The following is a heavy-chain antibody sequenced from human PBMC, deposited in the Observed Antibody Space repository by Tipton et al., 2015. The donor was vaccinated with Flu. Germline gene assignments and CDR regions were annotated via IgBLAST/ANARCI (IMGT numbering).Heavy chain of an antibody. V-gene: IGHV4-59*08. CDR1: GGSISNYY. Sequence: TLSLTCTVSGGSISNYYWSWIRQSPGKGLEWIGYISYSGSTNYNPALQSRVTVSLGSSKNQFPLKLRSVTAADTAVYYCTQTGSAGGYWGQGTLVTVSS. CDR2: ISYSGST. CDR3: TQTGSAGGY. D-gene: IGHD3-10*01. J-gene: IGHJ1*01.